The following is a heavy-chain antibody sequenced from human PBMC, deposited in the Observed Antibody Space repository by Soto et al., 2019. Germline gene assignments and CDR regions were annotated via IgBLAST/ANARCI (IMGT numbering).Heavy chain of an antibody. J-gene: IGHJ6*02. D-gene: IGHD2-2*01. CDR1: GYTFASHG. CDR2: ISAYNGNT. V-gene: IGHV1-18*01. Sequence: ASVKVSCKASGYTFASHGISWVRQAPGQGLEWMGWISAYNGNTNYAQKFQGRVTMTTDTFTRTAYMEVRSLRSDDTAVYYCAREGTCSSTSCPTYFSFGMDVWGQGTTVTVSS. CDR3: AREGTCSSTSCPTYFSFGMDV.